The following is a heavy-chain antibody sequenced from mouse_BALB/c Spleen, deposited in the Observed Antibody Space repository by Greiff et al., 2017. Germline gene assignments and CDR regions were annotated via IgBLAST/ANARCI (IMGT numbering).Heavy chain of an antibody. V-gene: IGHV5-9-4*01. D-gene: IGHD4-1*01. CDR2: ISSGGSYT. CDR1: GFTFSSYA. CDR3: ARGWEGYYAMDY. Sequence: VQLKESGGGLVKPGGSLKLSCAASGFTFSSYAMSWVRQSPEKRLEWVAEISSGGSYTYYPDTVTGRFTISRDNAKNTLYLEMSSLRSEDTAMYYCARGWEGYYAMDYWGQGTTVTVSS. J-gene: IGHJ4*01.